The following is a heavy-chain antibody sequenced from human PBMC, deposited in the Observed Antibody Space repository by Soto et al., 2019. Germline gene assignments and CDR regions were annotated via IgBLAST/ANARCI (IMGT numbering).Heavy chain of an antibody. J-gene: IGHJ4*02. CDR3: TRHVYSRSQN. D-gene: IGHD6-13*01. CDR1: GFTFSGTA. Sequence: EVQLVESGGGLVQPGGSLKLSCAASGFTFSGTAMHWVRQAPGKGLEWVGRIRNKPTNYATEYSASVKGRFTISRDDSKNTAYLQMNSLKPDDTYVYYCTRHVYSRSQNWGQGTLVTVSS. V-gene: IGHV3-73*01. CDR2: IRNKPTNYAT.